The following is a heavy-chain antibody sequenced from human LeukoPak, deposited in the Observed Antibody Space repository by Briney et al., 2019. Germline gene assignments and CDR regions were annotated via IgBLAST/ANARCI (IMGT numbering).Heavy chain of an antibody. Sequence: PSETLSLTCAVSGFSISSGYHWGWIRQPPGKGLEWIVSIYRSGSTYYNPSLKSRVTISVDTSKNQFSLELSSVTAADTAVYYCARQDWTFDYWGQGTLVTVSS. CDR3: ARQDWTFDY. CDR1: GFSISSGYH. CDR2: IYRSGST. J-gene: IGHJ4*02. D-gene: IGHD3/OR15-3a*01. V-gene: IGHV4-38-2*01.